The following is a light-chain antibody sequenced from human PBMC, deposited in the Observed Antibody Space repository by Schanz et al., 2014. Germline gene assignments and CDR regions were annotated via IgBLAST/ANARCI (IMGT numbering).Light chain of an antibody. CDR1: QTVGSNH. Sequence: EIVLTQSPGTLSLSPGERATLSCRASQTVGSNHLAWYQLKPGQAPRLFIYGASIRATGIPDRFSGSGSGTDFTLTISSLEPEDFAVYYCQQRSNWPPITFGQGTRLEIK. V-gene: IGKV3D-20*02. CDR2: GAS. CDR3: QQRSNWPPIT. J-gene: IGKJ5*01.